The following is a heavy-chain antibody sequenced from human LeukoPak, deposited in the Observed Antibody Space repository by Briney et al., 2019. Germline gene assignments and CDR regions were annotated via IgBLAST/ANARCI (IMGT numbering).Heavy chain of an antibody. D-gene: IGHD3-10*01. J-gene: IGHJ3*02. CDR3: AREPVYYGSGSYYSAFDI. CDR1: GFTFSSYS. Sequence: GGSLRLSCAASGFTFSSYSVNWVRQAPGKGLEWVSSISSSSSYIYYADSVKGRFTISRDNAKNSLYLQMNSLRAEDTAVYYCAREPVYYGSGSYYSAFDIWGQGTMVTVSS. CDR2: ISSSSSYI. V-gene: IGHV3-21*01.